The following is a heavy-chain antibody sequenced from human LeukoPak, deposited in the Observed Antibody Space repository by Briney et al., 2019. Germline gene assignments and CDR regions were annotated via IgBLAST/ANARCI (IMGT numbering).Heavy chain of an antibody. CDR2: IYYSGST. J-gene: IGHJ4*02. D-gene: IGHD6-19*01. Sequence: SETLSLTCTVSGGSITNYYWNWIRQPPGKRLEWIGYIYYSGSTNYNPSLKSRVTMSVDTSKNHFSLKLISVTASDTAVYYCARGPNNGWYLGYSGQGTLVTVSS. CDR3: ARGPNNGWYLGY. V-gene: IGHV4-59*08. CDR1: GGSITNYY.